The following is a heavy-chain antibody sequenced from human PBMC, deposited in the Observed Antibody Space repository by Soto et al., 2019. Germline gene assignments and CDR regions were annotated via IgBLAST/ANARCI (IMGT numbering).Heavy chain of an antibody. J-gene: IGHJ6*02. CDR1: GFTFSSYG. V-gene: IGHV3-30*18. Sequence: PGGSLRLSCAASGFTFSSYGMHWVRQAPGKGLEWVAVISYDGSNKYYADSVKGRFTISRDNSKNTLYLQMNSLRAEDTAVYYCAKDRYLGWTREGYYYYYYGMVVWGQGTTVTVSS. D-gene: IGHD6-19*01. CDR3: AKDRYLGWTREGYYYYYYGMVV. CDR2: ISYDGSNK.